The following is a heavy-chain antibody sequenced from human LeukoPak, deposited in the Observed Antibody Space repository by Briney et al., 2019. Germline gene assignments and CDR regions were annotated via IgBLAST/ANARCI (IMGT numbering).Heavy chain of an antibody. D-gene: IGHD3-10*01. J-gene: IGHJ4*02. CDR3: ARGVRGVITY. V-gene: IGHV4-34*01. CDR2: INHSGST. Sequence: SETLSLTCAVYGGSFSGYYWSWIRQPPGKGLEWIGEINHSGSTNYNPSLKSRVTISVDTSKNQFSLKLSSVTAADTAVYYCARGVRGVITYWGQGTLVTVSS. CDR1: GGSFSGYY.